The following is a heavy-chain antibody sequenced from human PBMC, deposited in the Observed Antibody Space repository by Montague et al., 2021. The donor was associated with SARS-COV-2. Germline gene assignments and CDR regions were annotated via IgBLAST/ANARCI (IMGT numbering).Heavy chain of an antibody. D-gene: IGHD2-2*02. J-gene: IGHJ6*03. V-gene: IGHV4-34*01. CDR2: INHGGST. CDR3: ARLGEGVVPAPILGVGPYYSYYYMDV. CDR1: GGSFSGYY. Sequence: SETLSLTCAVHGGSFSGYYWNWIRQPPGKGLEWIGEINHGGSTNYNPSLKRRVTISADTSKTQFSLKLTSVAAAATAVYYCARLGEGVVPAPILGVGPYYSYYYMDVWGKGTTVTASS.